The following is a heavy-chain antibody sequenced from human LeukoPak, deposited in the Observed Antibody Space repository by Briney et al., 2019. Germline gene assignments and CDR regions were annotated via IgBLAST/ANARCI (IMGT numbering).Heavy chain of an antibody. CDR1: GFTFSCCW. CDR3: AKYSDYDLNY. CDR2: IKQDGSEK. V-gene: IGHV3-7*03. Sequence: GGSLRLSCAASGFTFSCCWMSWVRQAPGKGLEWVANIKQDGSEKYYVDSVEGRFTISRDNAKNSLYLQMNSLRAEDTAVYYCAKYSDYDLNYWGQGTLDTVSS. J-gene: IGHJ4*02. D-gene: IGHD5-12*01.